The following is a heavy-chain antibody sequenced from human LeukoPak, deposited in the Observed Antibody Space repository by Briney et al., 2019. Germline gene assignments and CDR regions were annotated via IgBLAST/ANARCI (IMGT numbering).Heavy chain of an antibody. J-gene: IGHJ4*02. CDR2: ISSSSSYI. Sequence: PGGSLRLSCAASGFTFSSYSMNWVRQAPGKGLEWVSSISSSSSYIYYADSVKGRFTISRDNAKNSLYLQMNSLRAEDTAVYYCAALTAGYCSGGSCYRWGQGTLVTVSS. CDR3: AALTAGYCSGGSCYR. CDR1: GFTFSSYS. V-gene: IGHV3-21*01. D-gene: IGHD2-15*01.